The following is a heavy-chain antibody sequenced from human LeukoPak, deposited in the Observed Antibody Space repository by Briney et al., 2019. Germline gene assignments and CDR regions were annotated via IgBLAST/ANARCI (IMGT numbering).Heavy chain of an antibody. J-gene: IGHJ6*03. Sequence: GGSLKLSCAASGFTFSSYEMNWVRQAPGKGLEWVSYISSSGSTIYYADSVKGRFTISRDNAKNSLYLQMNSLRAEDTAVYYCARDGYDYGYYYYMDVWGKGTTVTVSS. D-gene: IGHD5-12*01. V-gene: IGHV3-48*03. CDR1: GFTFSSYE. CDR2: ISSSGSTI. CDR3: ARDGYDYGYYYYMDV.